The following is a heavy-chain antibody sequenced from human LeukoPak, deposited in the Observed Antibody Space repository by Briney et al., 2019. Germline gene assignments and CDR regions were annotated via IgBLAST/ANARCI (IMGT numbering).Heavy chain of an antibody. CDR3: AKNQGQWLVPVDY. D-gene: IGHD6-19*01. V-gene: IGHV3-23*01. CDR1: GFTFSNYA. J-gene: IGHJ4*02. Sequence: PGGSLRLSCAASGFTFSNYAMSWVRQAPGKGLEWVSSMSGSGGSPYYADSVKGRFTISRDNSKNSLYLQMNNLRAEDTALYYCAKNQGQWLVPVDYWGQGTLVTVSS. CDR2: MSGSGGSP.